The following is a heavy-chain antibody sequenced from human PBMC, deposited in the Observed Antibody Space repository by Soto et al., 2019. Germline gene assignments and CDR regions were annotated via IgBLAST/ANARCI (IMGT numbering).Heavy chain of an antibody. CDR3: ARTYGSGSYYRNPYYYYYMDV. Sequence: KTSETLSLTCAVYGGSFSGYYWSWIRQPPGKGLEWIGEINHSGSTNYNPSLKSRVTISVDTSKNQFSLKLSSVTAADTAVYYCARTYGSGSYYRNPYYYYYMDVWGKGTTVTVS. V-gene: IGHV4-34*01. CDR1: GGSFSGYY. D-gene: IGHD3-10*01. CDR2: INHSGST. J-gene: IGHJ6*03.